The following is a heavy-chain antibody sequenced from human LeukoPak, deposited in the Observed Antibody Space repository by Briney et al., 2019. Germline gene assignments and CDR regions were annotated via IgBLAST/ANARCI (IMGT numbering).Heavy chain of an antibody. V-gene: IGHV4-39*01. D-gene: IGHD6-13*01. CDR2: IYYSGST. J-gene: IGHJ5*02. CDR3: ARHVAAAGNWFDP. Sequence: SETLSLTCTVSGGSISGSSYYWGWIRQPPGKGLEWIGSIYYSGSTYYNPSLKSRVTISVDTSKNQSSLKLSSVTAADTAVYYCARHVAAAGNWFDPWGQGTLVTVSS. CDR1: GGSISGSSYY.